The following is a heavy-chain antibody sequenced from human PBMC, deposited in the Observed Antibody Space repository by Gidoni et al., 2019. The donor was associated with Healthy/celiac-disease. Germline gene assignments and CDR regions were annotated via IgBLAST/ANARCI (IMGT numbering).Heavy chain of an antibody. J-gene: IGHJ4*02. Sequence: EVQLLESGGGLVQPGGSLRLSCASSGCTFSSYAMSCVRQAQGKGMEWVSAISGSGGSTYYADSVKGRFTISRDNSKNTLYLQMHSLRAEDTAVYYCAKRLPTPNLYTRAEVDWGQGTLVTVSS. CDR2: ISGSGGST. D-gene: IGHD1-20*01. V-gene: IGHV3-23*01. CDR3: AKRLPTPNLYTRAEVD. CDR1: GCTFSSYA.